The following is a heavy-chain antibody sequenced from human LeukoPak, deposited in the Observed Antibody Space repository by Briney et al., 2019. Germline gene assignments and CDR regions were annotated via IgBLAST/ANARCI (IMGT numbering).Heavy chain of an antibody. D-gene: IGHD4-11*01. Sequence: SETLSLTCTVSGGSISSSSYYWGWIRQPPGKGLEWIGSIYYSGSTYYNPSLKSRVTISVDTSKNQFSLKLSSVTAADTAVYYCARDDYSPEDYYYYMDVWGKGTTVTVSS. CDR2: IYYSGST. CDR3: ARDDYSPEDYYYYMDV. V-gene: IGHV4-39*07. J-gene: IGHJ6*03. CDR1: GGSISSSSYY.